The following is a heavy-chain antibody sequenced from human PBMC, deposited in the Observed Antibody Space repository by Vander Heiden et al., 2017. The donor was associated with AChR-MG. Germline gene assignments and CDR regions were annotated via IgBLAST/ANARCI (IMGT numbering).Heavy chain of an antibody. J-gene: IGHJ3*02. D-gene: IGHD6-6*01. CDR1: GFTFSSYG. V-gene: IGHV3-33*01. Sequence: QVQLVESGGGVVQPGRSLRLSCAASGFTFSSYGMHWVRQAPGKGLEWVAVIWYDGSNKYYADSVKGRFTISRDNSKNTLYLQMNSLRAEDTAVYYCARGAAWYSSSIGHAFDIWGQGTMVTVSS. CDR2: IWYDGSNK. CDR3: ARGAAWYSSSIGHAFDI.